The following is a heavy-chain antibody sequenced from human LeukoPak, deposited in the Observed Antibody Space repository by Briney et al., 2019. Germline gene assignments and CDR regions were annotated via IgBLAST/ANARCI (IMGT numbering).Heavy chain of an antibody. D-gene: IGHD3-3*01. J-gene: IGHJ6*02. CDR1: GYSFTSYW. Sequence: GESLKISCKGSGYSFTSYWIGWVRQMPGKGLEWMEIIYPGDSDTRYSPSFQGQVTISADKSISTAYLQWSSLKASDTAMYYCARRYYDFWSGDYYGMDVRGQGTTVTVSS. V-gene: IGHV5-51*01. CDR2: IYPGDSDT. CDR3: ARRYYDFWSGDYYGMDV.